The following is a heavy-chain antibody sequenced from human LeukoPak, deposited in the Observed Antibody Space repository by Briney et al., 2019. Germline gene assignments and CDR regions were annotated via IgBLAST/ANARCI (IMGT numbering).Heavy chain of an antibody. CDR2: ISYDGSNK. CDR3: AALGDSSGSP. CDR1: GFTFSSYA. J-gene: IGHJ4*02. V-gene: IGHV3-30-3*01. Sequence: GGSLRLSCAASGFTFSSYAMHWVRQAPGKGLEWVAVISYDGSNKYYAASVRGRFTISRDNSKHTLDLQMGSLRTEDTAVYYCAALGDSSGSPWGQGTLVTVPS. D-gene: IGHD6-19*01.